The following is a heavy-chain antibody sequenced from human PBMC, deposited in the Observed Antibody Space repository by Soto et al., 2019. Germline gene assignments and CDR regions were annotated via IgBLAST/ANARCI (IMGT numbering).Heavy chain of an antibody. Sequence: GGSLRLSCAASGFTFSDYYMSWIRQAPGKGPEWVSYISSSRSYTKYADSVKGRFTISRDNAKNFLYLQMNSLRAEDTAVYYCATNKGYSGYEGPDYWGQGTLVTVSS. D-gene: IGHD5-12*01. CDR1: GFTFSDYY. CDR3: ATNKGYSGYEGPDY. CDR2: ISSSRSYT. V-gene: IGHV3-11*03. J-gene: IGHJ4*02.